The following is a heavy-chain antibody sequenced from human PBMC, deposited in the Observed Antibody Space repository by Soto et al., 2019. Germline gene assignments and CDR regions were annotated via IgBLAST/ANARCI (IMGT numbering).Heavy chain of an antibody. Sequence: VSLKVSCNASGYTFTSFGVNWVRQAPGQGLEWIGFVNTYNGNTKYSHKFQGRVTMTADTSTSTAYMEVGSLRSYDTAIYYCATGAAGIAAHVXWGQGTPVTVSX. J-gene: IGHJ4*02. V-gene: IGHV1-18*01. D-gene: IGHD6-13*01. CDR2: VNTYNGNT. CDR1: GYTFTSFG. CDR3: ATGAAGIAAHVX.